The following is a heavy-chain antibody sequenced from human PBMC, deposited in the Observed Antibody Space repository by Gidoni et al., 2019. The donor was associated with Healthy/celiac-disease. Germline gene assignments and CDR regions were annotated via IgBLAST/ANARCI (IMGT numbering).Heavy chain of an antibody. CDR3: AKDRCSGGSCYSNWFDP. J-gene: IGHJ5*02. CDR2: ISGSGGST. Sequence: EVQLLESGGGLVQPGGSLRLSCAASGFTFSRYAMSWVRQAPGKGLEWVSAISGSGGSTYYAASVKGRFTISRDNSKNTLYLQMNSLRAEDTAVYYCAKDRCSGGSCYSNWFDPWGQGTLVTVSS. V-gene: IGHV3-23*01. CDR1: GFTFSRYA. D-gene: IGHD2-15*01.